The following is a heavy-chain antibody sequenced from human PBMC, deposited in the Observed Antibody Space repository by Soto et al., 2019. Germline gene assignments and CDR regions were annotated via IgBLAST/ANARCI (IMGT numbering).Heavy chain of an antibody. CDR1: GFTFSSYG. CDR2: IWYDGSNK. CDR3: AREGYSSSSHGPWFDP. Sequence: QVQLVESGGGVVQPGRSLRLSCAASGFTFSSYGMHWVRQAPGKGLEWVAVIWYDGSNKYYADSVKGRFTISRDNSKNTLYLQMNSLRAEDTAVYYCAREGYSSSSHGPWFDPWGQGTLVTVSS. V-gene: IGHV3-33*01. J-gene: IGHJ5*02. D-gene: IGHD6-6*01.